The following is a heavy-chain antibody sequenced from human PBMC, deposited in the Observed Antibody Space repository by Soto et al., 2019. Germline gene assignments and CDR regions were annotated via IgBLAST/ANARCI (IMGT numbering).Heavy chain of an antibody. V-gene: IGHV5-51*01. Sequence: PGESLKISCKGSGYSFTSYWIGWVRQMPGKGLEWMGIVYPGDSDTRYSPSFQGQVTISADKSISTAYLQWSSLKASDTAMYYCAAYGANSLEGFDYWGQGTLVTVSS. J-gene: IGHJ4*02. CDR3: AAYGANSLEGFDY. D-gene: IGHD4-17*01. CDR1: GYSFTSYW. CDR2: VYPGDSDT.